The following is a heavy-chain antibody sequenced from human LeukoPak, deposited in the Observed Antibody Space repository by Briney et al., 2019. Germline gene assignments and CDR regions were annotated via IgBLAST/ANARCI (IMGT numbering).Heavy chain of an antibody. J-gene: IGHJ5*02. CDR1: GFTFSNAW. D-gene: IGHD3-10*01. CDR2: IKTKTDGGTT. V-gene: IGHV3-15*01. Sequence: GGSLRLSCAAYGFTFSNAWMSWVRQAPGKGLEWIGRIKTKTDGGTTDYAAPVKGRFTISRDDSKNTLYLQMNSLKIEDTAVYHCTTRRHYYGSGSYIGFDPWGQGTLVTVSS. CDR3: TTRRHYYGSGSYIGFDP.